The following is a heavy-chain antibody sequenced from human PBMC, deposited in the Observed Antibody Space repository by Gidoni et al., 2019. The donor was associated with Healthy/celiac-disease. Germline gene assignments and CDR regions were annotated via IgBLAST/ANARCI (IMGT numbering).Heavy chain of an antibody. V-gene: IGHV1-69*01. CDR1: GGTFSSYA. D-gene: IGHD3-22*01. J-gene: IGHJ3*02. CDR3: ARPSLYYDSSGYYRFDI. CDR2: IIPIFGTA. Sequence: QVQLVQSGAEVKKPGSSVKVSCQASGGTFSSYAISWVRQAPGQGLEWMGGIIPIFGTANYAQKFQGRVTITADESTSTAYMELSSLRSEDTAVYYCARPSLYYDSSGYYRFDIWGQGTMVTVSS.